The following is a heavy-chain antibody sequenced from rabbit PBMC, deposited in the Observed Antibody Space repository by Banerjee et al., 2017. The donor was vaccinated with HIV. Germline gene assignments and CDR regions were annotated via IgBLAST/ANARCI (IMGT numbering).Heavy chain of an antibody. J-gene: IGHJ4*01. Sequence: QEQLVESGGGLVQPEGSLTLTCTASGFSFSSSYYMCWVRQAPGKGLEWIGCIVTGSGSTYYASWAKGRFTISSHNAQNTLYLQLNSLTAADTATYFCASNAGYAGYGYAIFNLWGQGTLVTVS. CDR2: IVTGSGST. D-gene: IGHD6-1*01. CDR1: GFSFSSSYY. V-gene: IGHV1S45*01. CDR3: ASNAGYAGYGYAIFNL.